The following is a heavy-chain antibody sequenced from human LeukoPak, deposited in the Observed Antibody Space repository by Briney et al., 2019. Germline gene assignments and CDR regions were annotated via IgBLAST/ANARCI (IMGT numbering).Heavy chain of an antibody. Sequence: SETLSLTCTVSGGSISSSSYYWGWIRQPPGKGLESIGSVYYTGASYCNPSLKSRVTISIDTSKNHFSLKLSSVTAADTAVYYCARGYLSHDYVWGDNPDAFDIWGQGTMVTVSS. CDR1: GGSISSSSYY. J-gene: IGHJ3*02. V-gene: IGHV4-39*07. D-gene: IGHD3-16*01. CDR2: VYYTGAS. CDR3: ARGYLSHDYVWGDNPDAFDI.